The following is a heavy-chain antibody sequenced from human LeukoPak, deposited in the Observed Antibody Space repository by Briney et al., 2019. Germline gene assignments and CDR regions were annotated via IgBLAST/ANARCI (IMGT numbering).Heavy chain of an antibody. V-gene: IGHV1-8*01. CDR3: ARSRRGYYMDV. CDR2: MNPGSGDT. J-gene: IGHJ6*03. CDR1: GYPFSNYD. Sequence: ASVKVSCKASGYPFSNYDVNWVRQATGQGLEWMAWMNPGSGDTGYAQKFRGRLTMSSNISMNTASMELRSLTSEDTAVYFCARSRRGYYMDVWGTGTPVTVSS.